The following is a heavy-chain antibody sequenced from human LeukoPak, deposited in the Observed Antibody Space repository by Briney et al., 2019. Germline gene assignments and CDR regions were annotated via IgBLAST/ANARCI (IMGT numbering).Heavy chain of an antibody. V-gene: IGHV1-2*02. Sequence: APVKVSCKASGYTFTGYYMHWVRQAPGQGLEWMGWINPNSGGTNYAQKFQGRVTMTRDTSISTAYMELSRLRSDDTAVYYCARAVIRYCSSTSCYLSYWGQGTLVTVSS. J-gene: IGHJ4*02. CDR3: ARAVIRYCSSTSCYLSY. D-gene: IGHD2-2*01. CDR1: GYTFTGYY. CDR2: INPNSGGT.